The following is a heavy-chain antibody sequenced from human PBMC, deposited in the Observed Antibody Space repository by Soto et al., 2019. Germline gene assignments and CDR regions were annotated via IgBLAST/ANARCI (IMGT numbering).Heavy chain of an antibody. V-gene: IGHV1-8*01. CDR1: GYTFTSYD. CDR3: ARPYSCSWYSGRYYFDY. D-gene: IGHD6-13*01. Sequence: QVPLVQSGAEVKKPGASVKVSCKASGYTFTSYDINWVRQATGQGLEWMGWMNPNSGNTGYAQKFQGRVTMTRNTSISTAYMELSSLGSEDTAVYYCARPYSCSWYSGRYYFDYWGQGTLVTVSS. J-gene: IGHJ4*02. CDR2: MNPNSGNT.